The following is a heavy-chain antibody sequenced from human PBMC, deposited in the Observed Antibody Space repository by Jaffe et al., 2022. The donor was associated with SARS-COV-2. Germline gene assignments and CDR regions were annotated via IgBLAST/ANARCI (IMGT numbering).Heavy chain of an antibody. CDR2: IWYDGSNK. CDR1: GFTFSSYG. Sequence: QVQLVESGGGVVQPGRSLRLSCAASGFTFSSYGMHWVRQAPGKGLEWVAVIWYDGSNKYYADSVKGRFTISRDNSKNTLYLQMNSLRAEDTAVYYCARGSGYDFWSGSGDGMDVWGQGTTVTVSS. V-gene: IGHV3-33*01. CDR3: ARGSGYDFWSGSGDGMDV. D-gene: IGHD3-3*01. J-gene: IGHJ6*02.